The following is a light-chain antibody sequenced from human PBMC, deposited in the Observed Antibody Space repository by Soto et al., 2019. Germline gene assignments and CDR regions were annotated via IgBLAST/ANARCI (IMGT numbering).Light chain of an antibody. V-gene: IGKV3-11*01. CDR2: DAS. CDR3: QQRSDWPLT. J-gene: IGKJ4*01. CDR1: QGVSNY. Sequence: LTQSPATLSLSPGERATLSCRASQGVSNYLGWYQQKPGQAPRLLIYDASRRATGIPARFSGSGSGTDFTLTISSLEPEDIAVYYCQQRSDWPLTFGGGTKVEIK.